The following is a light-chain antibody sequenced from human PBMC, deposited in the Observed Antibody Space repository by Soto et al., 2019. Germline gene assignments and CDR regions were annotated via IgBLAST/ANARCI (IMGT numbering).Light chain of an antibody. Sequence: DIQMTQSPSSLSASIGDRVTITCRASQSISNYLNWYQQRAGRAPNLLIYDASSVHSGVPSRFRGDEFETDFPPTNDTLQPEDFATYSFQQSYTPPGTFDPGTKGAIK. CDR2: DAS. V-gene: IGKV1-39*01. CDR1: QSISNY. CDR3: QQSYTPPGT. J-gene: IGKJ1*01.